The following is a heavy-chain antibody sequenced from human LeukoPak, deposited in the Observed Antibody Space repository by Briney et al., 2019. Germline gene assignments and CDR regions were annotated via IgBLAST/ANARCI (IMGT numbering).Heavy chain of an antibody. CDR1: GGSISSSSYY. Sequence: SETLSLTCTVSGGSISSSSYYWGWIRQPPGKGLEWIGSIYYSGSTYYNPSLKSRVTISVDTSKNQFSLKLSSVTAAGTAVYYCARRFPQNWFDPWGQGTLVTVSS. D-gene: IGHD2-21*01. J-gene: IGHJ5*02. CDR3: ARRFPQNWFDP. CDR2: IYYSGST. V-gene: IGHV4-39*01.